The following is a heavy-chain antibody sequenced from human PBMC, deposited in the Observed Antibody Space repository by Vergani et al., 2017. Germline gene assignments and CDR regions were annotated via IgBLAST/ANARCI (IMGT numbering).Heavy chain of an antibody. J-gene: IGHJ6*02. V-gene: IGHV1-69-2*01. Sequence: VQLVQSGAEVKKPGATMKISCKVSGYTFTDHYMHWVKQDPGKGVEWMGLVDPEDGETTYAEKFKGRVTIAADTSTDTAHLELSSLRSEDTAVYYCATPQTVTTGGMEVWVQGTTVIVSS. CDR1: GYTFTDHY. D-gene: IGHD4-17*01. CDR3: ATPQTVTTGGMEV. CDR2: VDPEDGET.